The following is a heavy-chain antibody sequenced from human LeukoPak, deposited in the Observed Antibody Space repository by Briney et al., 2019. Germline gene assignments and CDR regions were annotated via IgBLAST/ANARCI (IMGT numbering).Heavy chain of an antibody. D-gene: IGHD6-25*01. CDR3: ARDAIAAGVDY. Sequence: ASVKVSCKASGYTFTSYGISWMRQAPGQGLEWMGWINPKSGDTKYAQNLQGRVTMTRDTSISTAYMELSRLRSDDTAVYYCARDAIAAGVDYWGQGTLVTVSS. CDR1: GYTFTSYG. V-gene: IGHV1-2*02. J-gene: IGHJ4*02. CDR2: INPKSGDT.